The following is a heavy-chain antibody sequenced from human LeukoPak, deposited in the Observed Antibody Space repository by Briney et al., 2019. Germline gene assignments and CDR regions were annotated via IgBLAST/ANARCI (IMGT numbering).Heavy chain of an antibody. Sequence: GASVKVSCKASGYTFTGYYMHWVRQAPGQGLEWMGWINPNSGGTNYAQKFQGRVTMSRDTSISTAYMELSRLRSDDTAVYYCARGGWNDANAFDIWGQGTMVTVSS. CDR2: INPNSGGT. J-gene: IGHJ3*02. CDR1: GYTFTGYY. CDR3: ARGGWNDANAFDI. D-gene: IGHD1-1*01. V-gene: IGHV1-2*02.